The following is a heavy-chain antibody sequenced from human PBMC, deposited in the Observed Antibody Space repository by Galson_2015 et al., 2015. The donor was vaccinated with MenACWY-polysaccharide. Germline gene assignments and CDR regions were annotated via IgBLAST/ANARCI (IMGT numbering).Heavy chain of an antibody. CDR3: AKTRTYYDFWSGYPPHAFDI. CDR2: ISGDGGST. V-gene: IGHV3-43*02. CDR1: GFTFDDYA. D-gene: IGHD3-3*01. J-gene: IGHJ3*02. Sequence: SLRLSCAASGFTFDDYAMHWVRHAPGKGLEWVSLISGDGGSTYYADSVKGRFTISRDNSKNSLYLQMNSLRTEDTALYYCAKTRTYYDFWSGYPPHAFDIWGQATMVTASS.